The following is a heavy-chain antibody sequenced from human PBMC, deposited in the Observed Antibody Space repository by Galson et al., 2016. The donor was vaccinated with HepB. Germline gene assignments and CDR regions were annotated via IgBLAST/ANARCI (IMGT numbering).Heavy chain of an antibody. CDR2: ISAGNGNT. CDR3: ARGPGLPRIAMIAVIVNSYGMDV. Sequence: SVKVSCKASGYTFSSYPMHWVRRAPGQRLEWMGWISAGNGNTKYSQKFQGRVTITRDTSASTAYMELSSLRSEDTAVYYCARGPGLPRIAMIAVIVNSYGMDVWGQGTTVTVSS. V-gene: IGHV1-3*01. D-gene: IGHD3-22*01. J-gene: IGHJ6*02. CDR1: GYTFSSYP.